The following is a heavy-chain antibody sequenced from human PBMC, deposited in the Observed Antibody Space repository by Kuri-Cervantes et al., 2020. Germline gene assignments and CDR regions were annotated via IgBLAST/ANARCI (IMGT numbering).Heavy chain of an antibody. CDR1: GYTFTGYY. J-gene: IGHJ6*02. Sequence: ASVKVSCKASGYTFTGYYMHWVRQAPGQGLEWMGWINPNSGGTNYAQKFQGRVTMTRGTSISTAYMELSRLRSDDTAVYYCARVVAGLYYYYGMDVWGQGTTVTVSS. CDR2: INPNSGGT. CDR3: ARVVAGLYYYYGMDV. D-gene: IGHD6-19*01. V-gene: IGHV1-2*02.